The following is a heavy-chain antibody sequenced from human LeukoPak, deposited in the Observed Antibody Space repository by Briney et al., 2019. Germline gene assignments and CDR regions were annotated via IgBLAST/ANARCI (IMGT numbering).Heavy chain of an antibody. Sequence: ASVKVSCKASGGTFSSYAISWVRQAPGQGLERMGGIIPILGTANYAQKFQGRVTITADESTSTAYMELSSLRSEDTAVYYCASTKIGYCSSTSCLGLDYWGQGTLVTVSS. V-gene: IGHV1-69*13. CDR2: IIPILGTA. CDR3: ASTKIGYCSSTSCLGLDY. D-gene: IGHD2-2*01. J-gene: IGHJ4*02. CDR1: GGTFSSYA.